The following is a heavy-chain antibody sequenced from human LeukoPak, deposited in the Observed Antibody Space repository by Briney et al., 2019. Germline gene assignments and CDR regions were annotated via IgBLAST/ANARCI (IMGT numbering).Heavy chain of an antibody. J-gene: IGHJ3*01. CDR3: GRYRLEKAPDF. V-gene: IGHV1-2*02. D-gene: IGHD1-1*01. CDR2: IGPKSGDT. Sequence: RASVTVSCKASGYTFTDYFIHWVRQAPGQGLEWMGWIGPKSGDTSYSQKFQGRVTVTRDTSINTAYMELSRLGSDDTAVYYCGRYRLEKAPDFWGQGTMVTVSS. CDR1: GYTFTDYF.